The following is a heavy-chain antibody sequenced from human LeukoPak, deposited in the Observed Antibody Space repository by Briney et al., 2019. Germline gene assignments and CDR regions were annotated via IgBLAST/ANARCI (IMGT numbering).Heavy chain of an antibody. CDR3: ARDTLLTGYYTNYYYYMDV. CDR2: INPNSGGT. V-gene: IGHV1-2*02. CDR1: GYTFTGYY. Sequence: GASVKVSCKASGYTFTGYYMHWVRQAPGQGLEWMGWINPNSGGTNYAQKFQGRVTMTRDTSISTAYMELSRLRSDDTAVYYCARDTLLTGYYTNYYYYMDVWGKGTTVTISS. J-gene: IGHJ6*03. D-gene: IGHD3-9*01.